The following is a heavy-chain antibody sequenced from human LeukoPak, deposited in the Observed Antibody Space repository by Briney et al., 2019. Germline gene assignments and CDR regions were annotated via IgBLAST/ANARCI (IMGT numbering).Heavy chain of an antibody. Sequence: GESLKISCKGSGYSFTSYWIGWVRQMPGKGLEWMGIIYPGDSDTRYSPSFQGQVTISADKSISTAYLQWSSLKASDTAMYYCASVLQEAYNWFDPWGQGTLVTVSS. D-gene: IGHD1-1*01. CDR3: ASVLQEAYNWFDP. J-gene: IGHJ5*02. V-gene: IGHV5-51*01. CDR1: GYSFTSYW. CDR2: IYPGDSDT.